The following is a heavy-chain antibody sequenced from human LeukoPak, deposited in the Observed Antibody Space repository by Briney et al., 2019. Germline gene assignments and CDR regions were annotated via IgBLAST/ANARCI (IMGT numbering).Heavy chain of an antibody. CDR3: ATETIGRHYDY. CDR2: IGPTGTDR. CDR1: GFTFSSCG. D-gene: IGHD1-14*01. V-gene: IGHV3-21*01. Sequence: GGSLRLSCAASGFTFSSCGFNWVRQAPGKGLEWVSSIGPTGTDRYYADSVRGRFTISRDNAKNSMYLQMDSLRDEDTAVYYCATETIGRHYDYWGQGTLLAVSS. J-gene: IGHJ4*02.